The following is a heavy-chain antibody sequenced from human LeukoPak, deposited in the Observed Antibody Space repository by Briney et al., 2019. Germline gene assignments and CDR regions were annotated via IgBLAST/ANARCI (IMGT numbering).Heavy chain of an antibody. CDR2: INSDGSST. CDR3: ARPNTGYDY. CDR1: GFTFSSYW. Sequence: GGSLRLSCAASGFTFSSYWMHWVRQAPGKGLVWVSRINSDGSSTNYADSVEGRFTISRGNAKNTLYLQMNSLRAEDTAVYYCARPNTGYDYWGQGTLVTVSS. J-gene: IGHJ4*02. D-gene: IGHD5-18*01. V-gene: IGHV3-74*01.